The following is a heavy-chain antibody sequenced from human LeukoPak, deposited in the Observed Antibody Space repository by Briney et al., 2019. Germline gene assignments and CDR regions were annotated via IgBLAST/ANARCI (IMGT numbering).Heavy chain of an antibody. J-gene: IGHJ3*02. CDR2: VSAYNGNT. V-gene: IGHV1-18*01. D-gene: IGHD1-1*01. CDR3: ARETTTSDAFDI. Sequence: ASVKVSCKASGYTFTSYGISWVRQAPGQGLEWMGWVSAYNGNTNYAQKLQGGVTMTTDTSTSTAYMELRSLRSDDTAVYYCARETTTSDAFDIWGQGTMVTVSP. CDR1: GYTFTSYG.